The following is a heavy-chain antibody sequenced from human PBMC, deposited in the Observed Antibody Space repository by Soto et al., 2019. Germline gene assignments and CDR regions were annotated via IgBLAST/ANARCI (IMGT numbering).Heavy chain of an antibody. CDR1: GYTFTSYG. CDR2: ISAYNGNT. D-gene: IGHD6-6*01. J-gene: IGHJ6*03. Sequence: GASVKVSCKASGYTFTSYGISWVRQAPGQGLEWMGWISAYNGNTNYAQKLQGRVTMTTDTSTSTAYMELRSLRSDDTAVYYCARVASSSVFYYYYYMDVWGKGTTVTVSS. CDR3: ARVASSSVFYYYYYMDV. V-gene: IGHV1-18*01.